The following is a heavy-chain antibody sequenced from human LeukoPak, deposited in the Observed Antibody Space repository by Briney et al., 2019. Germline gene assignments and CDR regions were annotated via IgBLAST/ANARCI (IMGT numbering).Heavy chain of an antibody. J-gene: IGHJ4*02. CDR1: GYTFTSYG. V-gene: IGHV1-18*01. D-gene: IGHD3-10*01. CDR3: ARSITMVRGVTFPFDY. CDR2: ISAYNGNT. Sequence: ASVTVSCKASGYTFTSYGISWVRQAPGQGLEWMGWISAYNGNTNYAQKLQGRVTMTTDTSTSTAYMELRSLRSDDTAVYYCARSITMVRGVTFPFDYWGQGTLVTVSS.